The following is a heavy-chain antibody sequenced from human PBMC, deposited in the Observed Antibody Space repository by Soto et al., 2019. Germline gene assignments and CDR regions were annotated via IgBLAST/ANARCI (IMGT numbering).Heavy chain of an antibody. Sequence: ASVKVSCKASGYTFINYDISWVRQTTGQGLEWMGWMNPGSGKTGYANKFQGRVTMTRDASTSTAHLELSSLTSEDTAVYYCARMASAGTLNWFDPWGQGTMVTVSS. CDR3: ARMASAGTLNWFDP. V-gene: IGHV1-8*02. CDR1: GYTFINYD. CDR2: MNPGSGKT. D-gene: IGHD6-13*01. J-gene: IGHJ5*02.